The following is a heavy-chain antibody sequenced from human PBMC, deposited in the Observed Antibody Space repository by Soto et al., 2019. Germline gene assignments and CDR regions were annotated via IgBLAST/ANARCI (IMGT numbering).Heavy chain of an antibody. CDR2: LYNTGST. V-gene: IGHV4-59*01. Sequence: PSETLSLTCTVSGASISRYYWIWIRQSPGKGLEWIGYLYNTGSTIYNPSLKSRVTISVDTSKNQFSLKMNSVTAADTAVYYCAREDRDRESALVPAAIDGMDVWGQGTTVTLSS. J-gene: IGHJ6*02. D-gene: IGHD2-2*01. CDR1: GASISRYY. CDR3: AREDRDRESALVPAAIDGMDV.